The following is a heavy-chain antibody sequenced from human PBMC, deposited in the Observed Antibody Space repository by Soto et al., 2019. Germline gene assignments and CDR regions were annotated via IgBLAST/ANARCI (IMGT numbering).Heavy chain of an antibody. Sequence: PSETLSLTSAVYGGFLIISNWRSWVRKPPGLGLEWIGEVSHGGSTEYNPSLKRRDPISVDKSKHQFSHKLTSVTAADTAMYFCARARRAVADTADFDCWGQGTLVTVSS. CDR3: ARARRAVADTADFDC. D-gene: IGHD6-19*01. CDR2: VSHGGST. CDR1: GGFLIISNW. V-gene: IGHV4-4*02. J-gene: IGHJ4*02.